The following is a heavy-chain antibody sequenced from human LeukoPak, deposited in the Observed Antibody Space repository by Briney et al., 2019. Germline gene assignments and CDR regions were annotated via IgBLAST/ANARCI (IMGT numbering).Heavy chain of an antibody. J-gene: IGHJ3*02. CDR2: ISSSGSTI. D-gene: IGHD2-15*01. CDR3: ARVQLAADAFDI. Sequence: GGSLRLSCAPSGFTFSSYEMNWVRQAPGKGLEWVSYISSSGSTIYYADSVKGRFTISRDNAKNSLYLQMNSLRAEDTAVYYCARVQLAADAFDIWGQGTMVTVSS. V-gene: IGHV3-48*03. CDR1: GFTFSSYE.